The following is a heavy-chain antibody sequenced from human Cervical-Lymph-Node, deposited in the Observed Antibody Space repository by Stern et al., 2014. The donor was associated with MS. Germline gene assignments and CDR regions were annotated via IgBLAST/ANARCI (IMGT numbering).Heavy chain of an antibody. CDR3: ARPALSLYGMDV. J-gene: IGHJ6*02. V-gene: IGHV5-51*01. CDR1: GFNFAIHW. CDR2: IYPDDSDT. Sequence: VQLMQSGAEVRRPGESLKISCEGSGFNFAIHWIAWVRQMPGEGLEWMGIIYPDDSDTRYSPSLQGQVTIPADKSISTAYLQWNSLKASDTATYYCARPALSLYGMDVWGQGTTVIVSS.